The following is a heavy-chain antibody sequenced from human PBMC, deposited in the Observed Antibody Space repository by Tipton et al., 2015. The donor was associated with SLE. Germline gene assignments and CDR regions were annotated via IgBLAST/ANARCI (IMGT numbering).Heavy chain of an antibody. CDR2: ISSDGGST. CDR3: ARGTGYYDDGSGYFDY. V-gene: IGHV3-74*01. J-gene: IGHJ4*02. Sequence: SLRLSCAASRFTFSSYWMHWVRQAPGKGLVWVSHISSDGGSTSYADSVKGRCTISRDNAKNTLYLQMNSLRAEDTAVYYCARGTGYYDDGSGYFDYWGQGTLVTVSS. CDR1: RFTFSSYW. D-gene: IGHD3-22*01.